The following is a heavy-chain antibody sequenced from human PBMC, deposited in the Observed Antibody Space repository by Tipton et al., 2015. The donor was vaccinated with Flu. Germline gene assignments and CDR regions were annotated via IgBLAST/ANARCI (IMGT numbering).Heavy chain of an antibody. Sequence: TLSLTCTVSGGSISSYYWSWIRQPPGKGLEWIGYIYSSGSTNYNPSLKSRVTISVDTSKNQFSLKLSSVTAADTAVYYCARERVHEARDGYTYPYGMDVWGQGTTVTVSS. V-gene: IGHV4-4*08. J-gene: IGHJ6*02. D-gene: IGHD5-24*01. CDR3: ARERVHEARDGYTYPYGMDV. CDR2: IYSSGST. CDR1: GGSISSYY.